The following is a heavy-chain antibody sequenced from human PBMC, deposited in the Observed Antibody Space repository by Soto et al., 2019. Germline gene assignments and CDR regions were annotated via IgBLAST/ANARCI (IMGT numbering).Heavy chain of an antibody. Sequence: GASVKVSCKASGYTFTGYYMHWVRQAPGQGLEWMGWINPNSGGTNYAQKFQGWVTMTRDTSISTAYMELSRLRSGDTAVYYCARDGSGITIFGVVNRGGSYYYGMDVWGQGTTVTVSS. CDR3: ARDGSGITIFGVVNRGGSYYYGMDV. J-gene: IGHJ6*02. V-gene: IGHV1-2*04. CDR1: GYTFTGYY. D-gene: IGHD3-3*01. CDR2: INPNSGGT.